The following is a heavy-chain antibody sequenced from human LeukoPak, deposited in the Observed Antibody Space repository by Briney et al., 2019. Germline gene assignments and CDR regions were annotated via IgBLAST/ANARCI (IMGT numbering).Heavy chain of an antibody. CDR2: IYPRDGST. J-gene: IGHJ4*02. Sequence: AASMKVSCKASGYSFTSNYIHWVQQAPGQGLEWMGMIYPRDGSTSYAQKFQGRVTVTRDTSTSTVHMELSGLRSEDTAVYYCARDQEAFDYWGQGTLVTVSS. CDR3: ARDQEAFDY. CDR1: GYSFTSNY. V-gene: IGHV1-46*01.